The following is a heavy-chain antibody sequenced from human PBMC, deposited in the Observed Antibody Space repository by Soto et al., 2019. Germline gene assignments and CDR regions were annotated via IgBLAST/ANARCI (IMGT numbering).Heavy chain of an antibody. CDR3: ARSRDGVVDH. CDR2: IYYSGST. J-gene: IGHJ4*02. D-gene: IGHD2-15*01. V-gene: IGHV4-28*01. CDR1: GGSLSSSSW. Sequence: SETLSLTCTVSGGSLSSSSWWGWIRQPPGKGLEWTGYIYYSGSTYYNPSLKSRVTMSVDTSKNQFSLKLSSVTAVDTAVYYCARSRDGVVDHWGQGTLVTVSS.